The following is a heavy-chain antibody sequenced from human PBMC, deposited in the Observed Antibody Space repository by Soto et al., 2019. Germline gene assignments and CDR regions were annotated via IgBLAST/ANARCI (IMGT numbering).Heavy chain of an antibody. V-gene: IGHV1-69*04. CDR1: GGTFSSYT. CDR3: AREAYYYGSGRYYYYYYMDV. Sequence: ASVKVSCTASGGTFSSYTISWVRQAPGQGLEWMGRIIPILGIANYAQKFQGRVTITADKSTSTAYMELSSLRSEDTAVYYCAREAYYYGSGRYYYYYYMDVWGKGTTVTVSS. CDR2: IIPILGIA. D-gene: IGHD3-10*01. J-gene: IGHJ6*03.